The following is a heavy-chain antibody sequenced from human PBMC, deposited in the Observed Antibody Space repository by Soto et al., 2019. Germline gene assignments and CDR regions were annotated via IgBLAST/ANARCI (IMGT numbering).Heavy chain of an antibody. V-gene: IGHV1-18*01. CDR1: GYTFTIYG. Sequence: GASVKVSCKASGYTFTIYGISWVRQAPGQGLEWMGWISAYNGNTNYAQKLQGRVTMTTDTSTSTAYMELRSLRSDDTAVYYCARNTGLLWFGEISMDVWGQGTTVTVSS. CDR2: ISAYNGNT. D-gene: IGHD3-10*01. CDR3: ARNTGLLWFGEISMDV. J-gene: IGHJ6*02.